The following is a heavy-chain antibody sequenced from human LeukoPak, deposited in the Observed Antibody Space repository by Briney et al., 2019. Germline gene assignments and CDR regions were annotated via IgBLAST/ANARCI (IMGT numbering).Heavy chain of an antibody. CDR1: GFNFRSYA. CDR3: ARERQNKDFWSGGDY. D-gene: IGHD3-3*01. CDR2: ISYDGFNK. Sequence: GGSLRLSCAASGFNFRSYAMHWIRQAPGKGLEWVALISYDGFNKYYPDSVKGRLTISRDNAKNSLYLQMNSLRAEDTAVYYCARERQNKDFWSGGDYWGQGTLVTVSS. V-gene: IGHV3-30-3*01. J-gene: IGHJ4*02.